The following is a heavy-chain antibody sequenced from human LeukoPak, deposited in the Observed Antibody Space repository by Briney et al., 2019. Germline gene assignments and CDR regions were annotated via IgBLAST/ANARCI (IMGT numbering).Heavy chain of an antibody. V-gene: IGHV1-69*05. J-gene: IGHJ4*02. CDR2: IIPIFGTA. CDR1: GGTFSSYA. CDR3: ATRLRFLESYYFDY. D-gene: IGHD3-3*01. Sequence: GASVKVSCKASGGTFSSYAISWVRQAPGQGLEWMGRIIPIFGTANYAQKFQGRVTITTDESTSTAYMELSSLRSEDTAVYYCATRLRFLESYYFDYWGQGNLVTVSS.